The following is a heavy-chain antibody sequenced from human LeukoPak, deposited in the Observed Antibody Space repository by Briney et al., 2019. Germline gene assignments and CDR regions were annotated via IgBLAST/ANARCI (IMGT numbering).Heavy chain of an antibody. J-gene: IGHJ4*02. CDR3: ARREGRGGSSSWYFDY. V-gene: IGHV4-59*08. CDR2: IYYSGST. D-gene: IGHD6-13*01. Sequence: KPSETLSLTCTVSGGSISSYYWSWIRQPPGKGLEWIGYIYYSGSTNYNPSLKSRVTISVDTSKNQFSLKLSSVTAADTAVYYCARREGRGGSSSWYFDYWGQGTLVTVSS. CDR1: GGSISSYY.